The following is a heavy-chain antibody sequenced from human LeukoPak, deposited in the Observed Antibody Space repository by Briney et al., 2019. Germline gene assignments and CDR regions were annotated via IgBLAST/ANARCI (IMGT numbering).Heavy chain of an antibody. Sequence: SETLSLTCTVSGGSISSYYWSWIRQPPGKGLEWFGYIYYSGSTSYNPSLKSRVTISVDTSKNQFSLKLSSVTAADTAVYYCAGSYSGYDYGIDYWGQGTLVTVSS. CDR1: GGSISSYY. J-gene: IGHJ4*02. V-gene: IGHV4-59*01. D-gene: IGHD5-12*01. CDR2: IYYSGST. CDR3: AGSYSGYDYGIDY.